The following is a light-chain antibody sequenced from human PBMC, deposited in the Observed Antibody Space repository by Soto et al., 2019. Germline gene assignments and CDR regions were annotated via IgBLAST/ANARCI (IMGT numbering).Light chain of an antibody. CDR1: SRDVGGYNY. CDR2: DVS. Sequence: QSALTQPASVSGSPGQSITISCTGTSRDVGGYNYVSWYQQHPGKAPKLMIYDVSNRPSGVCNRFSVSKSGNTASLTISGLQAEDEADYYCSSYTSSSTPVVFGGGTKVTVL. V-gene: IGLV2-14*01. J-gene: IGLJ2*01. CDR3: SSYTSSSTPVV.